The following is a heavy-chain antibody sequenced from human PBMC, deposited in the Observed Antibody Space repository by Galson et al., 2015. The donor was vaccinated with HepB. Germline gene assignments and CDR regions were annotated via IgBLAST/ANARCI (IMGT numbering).Heavy chain of an antibody. V-gene: IGHV3-48*01. J-gene: IGHJ4*02. CDR3: ARDEGRDLILEWYFDY. D-gene: IGHD3-3*01. CDR2: ISSSSSTI. CDR1: GFTFSSYS. Sequence: SLRLSCAASGFTFSSYSMNWVRQAPGKGLEWVSYISSSSSTIYYADSVKGRFTISRDNAKNSLYLQMNSLRAEDTAVYYCARDEGRDLILEWYFDYWGQGTLVTVSS.